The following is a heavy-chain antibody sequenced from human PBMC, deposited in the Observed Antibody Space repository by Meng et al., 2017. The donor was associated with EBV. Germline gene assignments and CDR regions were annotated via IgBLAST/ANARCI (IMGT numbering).Heavy chain of an antibody. J-gene: IGHJ4*02. CDR1: GYTFNAYY. Sequence: QVELVQVRVAGKMPWASGKVSRKGSGYTFNAYYMHWRRQAPGQGLEWMGRIKPNSGCTNYAQNYHGRVKMPRQPSISPAYTELSRLRFYYTAVYYCERVGIEVAGTGDYWGRGTLVTVSS. CDR2: IKPNSGCT. D-gene: IGHD6-19*01. CDR3: ERVGIEVAGTGDY. V-gene: IGHV1-2*06.